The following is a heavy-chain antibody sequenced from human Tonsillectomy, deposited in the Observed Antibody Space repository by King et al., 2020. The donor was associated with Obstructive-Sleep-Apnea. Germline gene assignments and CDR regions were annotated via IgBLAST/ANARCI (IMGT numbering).Heavy chain of an antibody. CDR2: ISYDGTNK. CDR1: GFTFSDYA. V-gene: IGHV3-30*03. Sequence: VQLVESGGGVVQPGRSLRLSCAASGFTFSDYAMHWVRQAPGKGLEWVALISYDGTNKYYADSVKGRFTISRDNSKNTLYLQMNSLRTDNTAVYYCARGLGYYDSSTPIGYWGQGTLVTVSS. CDR3: ARGLGYYDSSTPIGY. D-gene: IGHD3-22*01. J-gene: IGHJ4*02.